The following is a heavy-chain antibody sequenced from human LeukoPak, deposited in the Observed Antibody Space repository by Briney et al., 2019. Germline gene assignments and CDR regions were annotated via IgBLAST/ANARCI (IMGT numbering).Heavy chain of an antibody. Sequence: ASVKVSCKTSGYTFTSYGISWVRQAPGQGLEWMGWISAYNGNTNYAQKLQGRVTMTTDTSTSTAYMELRSLRSDDTAVYYCARDPYYDISTVLGPFDYWGQGTLVTVSS. J-gene: IGHJ4*02. D-gene: IGHD3-9*01. CDR3: ARDPYYDISTVLGPFDY. CDR1: GYTFTSYG. CDR2: ISAYNGNT. V-gene: IGHV1-18*04.